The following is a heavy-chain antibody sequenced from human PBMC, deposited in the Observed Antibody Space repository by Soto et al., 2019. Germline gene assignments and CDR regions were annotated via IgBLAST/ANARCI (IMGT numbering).Heavy chain of an antibody. Sequence: SETLSLTCTVSGGSISSYYWSWIRQPPGKGLEWIGYIYYSGSTNYNPSRKSRVTRSVDTSKNMFSLKLSSVTAADTAVYYCASEAGYYASCVLGFDPWGQVPLLTVS. J-gene: IGHJ5*02. CDR2: IYYSGST. CDR1: GGSISSYY. D-gene: IGHD3-22*01. CDR3: ASEAGYYASCVLGFDP. V-gene: IGHV4-59*01.